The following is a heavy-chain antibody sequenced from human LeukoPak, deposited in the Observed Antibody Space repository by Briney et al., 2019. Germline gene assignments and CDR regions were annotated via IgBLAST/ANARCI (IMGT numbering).Heavy chain of an antibody. CDR1: GFTFTTYG. J-gene: IGHJ4*02. V-gene: IGHV3-23*01. CDR2: ISGSGDST. CDR3: AKRDY. Sequence: GGSLRLSCAASGFTFTTYGMTWVRQAPGKGLEWVSTISGSGDSTYYADFVKGRFTISRDNSKNTLYLQMNSLRAEDTAVYYCAKRDYWGQGTLVTVSS.